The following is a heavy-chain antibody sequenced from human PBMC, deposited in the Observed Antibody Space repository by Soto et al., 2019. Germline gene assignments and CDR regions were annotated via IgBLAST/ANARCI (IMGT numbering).Heavy chain of an antibody. CDR1: GFTLSMSA. J-gene: IGHJ3*01. D-gene: IGHD3-16*02. CDR2: ISDSGDRT. Sequence: EVQLMESGGGLAQPGGSLRLSCASSGFTLSMSAVNWVRQAPGKGLEWVSYISDSGDRTYYADSVKGRSTISRARPKKTVSVQMDSLRAEDTAVYYCAKDRCIIVNAGDAFDVWGQGTKVTVSS. CDR3: AKDRCIIVNAGDAFDV. V-gene: IGHV3-23*01.